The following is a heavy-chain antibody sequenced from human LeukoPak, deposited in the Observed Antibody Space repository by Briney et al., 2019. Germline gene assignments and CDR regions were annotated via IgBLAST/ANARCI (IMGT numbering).Heavy chain of an antibody. CDR3: ARLRLPGIAAPHYYYGMDV. V-gene: IGHV4-59*01. CDR1: GGSISSYY. CDR2: IYYSGST. J-gene: IGHJ6*02. Sequence: PSETLSLTCTVSGGSISSYYRSWIRQPPGKGLEWIGYIYYSGSTNYNPSLKSRVTISVDTSKNQFSLRLSSVTAADTAVYYCARLRLPGIAAPHYYYGMDVWGQGTTVTVSS. D-gene: IGHD6-13*01.